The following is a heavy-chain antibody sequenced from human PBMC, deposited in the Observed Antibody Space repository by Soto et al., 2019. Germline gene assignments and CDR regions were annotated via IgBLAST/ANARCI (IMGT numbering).Heavy chain of an antibody. CDR1: GHTFTGYD. Sequence: ASVKVSCKASGHTFTGYDMHWVRQAPGQGLEWMGWINPNSGGTNYAQKFQGRVTMTRDTSISTAYMELSRLRSDDTAVYYCASAPSSSSYYWGQGTLVTVSS. J-gene: IGHJ4*02. CDR3: ASAPSSSSYY. D-gene: IGHD6-6*01. V-gene: IGHV1-2*02. CDR2: INPNSGGT.